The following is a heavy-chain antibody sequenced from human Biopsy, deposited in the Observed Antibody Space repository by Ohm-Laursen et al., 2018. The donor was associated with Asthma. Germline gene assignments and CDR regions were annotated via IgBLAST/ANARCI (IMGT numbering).Heavy chain of an antibody. J-gene: IGHJ6*02. V-gene: IGHV1-18*01. CDR3: ARAVDYSHYYGIDV. CDR2: ISVYNGNT. D-gene: IGHD3-10*01. Sequence: ASVKDSCKASGYTFNSAGITWVRQAPGQGLEWMGWISVYNGNTKVAQKLQDRATMITDTSTSTAYMELRSLRSDDTAVYFCARAVDYSHYYGIDVWGQGTTVTVS. CDR1: GYTFNSAG.